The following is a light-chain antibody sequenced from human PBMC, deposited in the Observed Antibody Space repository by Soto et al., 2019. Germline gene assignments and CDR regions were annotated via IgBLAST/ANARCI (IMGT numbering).Light chain of an antibody. CDR1: SSNIGADYD. J-gene: IGLJ1*01. CDR3: QSYDSSLSGYYV. Sequence: QAVVTQPPSVSGAPGQRVTISCTGSSSNIGADYDVHWYQHLPGTAPKLLIYGNSNRPSGVPDRFSGSKSGTSASLAITGLQAGDEADYYCQSYDSSLSGYYVFGTGTKVTVL. V-gene: IGLV1-40*01. CDR2: GNS.